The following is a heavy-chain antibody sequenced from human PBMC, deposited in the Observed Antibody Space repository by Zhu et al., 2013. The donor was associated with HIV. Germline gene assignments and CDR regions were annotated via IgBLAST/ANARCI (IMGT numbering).Heavy chain of an antibody. CDR3: ARSMVRGLILSPSDY. D-gene: IGHD3-10*01. J-gene: IGHJ4*02. V-gene: IGHV1-46*03. CDR2: IDPSGGST. CDR1: GYTFTNYY. Sequence: QVQLVQSGAEVRKPGASVKVSCTASGYTFTNYYLHWVRQAPGQGLEWMGIIDPSGGSTSHAQKFQDRVTMTRDTSTRTVYMELSSLRSEDTAVYYCARSMVRGLILSPSDYWGQGTLVSVSS.